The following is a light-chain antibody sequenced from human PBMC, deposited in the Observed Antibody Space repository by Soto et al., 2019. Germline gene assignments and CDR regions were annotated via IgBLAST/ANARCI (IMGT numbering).Light chain of an antibody. CDR1: SSDVGGYNY. CDR3: CSYAGRYTYI. CDR2: DVS. V-gene: IGLV2-11*01. J-gene: IGLJ1*01. Sequence: QSALTPPRSVSGSPGQSVTISYAGTSSDVGGYNYVSWYQQHPGKAPKLMIYDVSKRPSGVPDRFSGSKSGNTASLTISGLQAEDEADYYCCSYAGRYTYIFGTGTKVTVL.